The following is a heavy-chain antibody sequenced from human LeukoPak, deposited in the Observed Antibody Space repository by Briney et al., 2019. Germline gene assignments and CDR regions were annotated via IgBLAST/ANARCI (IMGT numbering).Heavy chain of an antibody. CDR2: IIPIFGTA. D-gene: IGHD5-12*01. V-gene: IGHV1-69*06. CDR1: GGTFSSYA. CDR3: AREAPSGYDVG. J-gene: IGHJ4*02. Sequence: ASVKVSCKASGGTFSSYAISWVRQAPGQGLEWMGGIIPIFGTANYAQKFQGRVTITADKSTSTAYMELSSLRSEDTAVYYCAREAPSGYDVGWGQGTLVTVSS.